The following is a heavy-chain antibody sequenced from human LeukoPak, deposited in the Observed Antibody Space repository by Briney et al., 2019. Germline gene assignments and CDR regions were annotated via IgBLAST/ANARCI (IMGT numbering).Heavy chain of an antibody. V-gene: IGHV4-39*01. J-gene: IGHJ4*02. CDR1: GDSISSRGYY. CDR2: IYYSGST. CDR3: AKSRWSWFGEVDY. D-gene: IGHD3-10*01. Sequence: SETLSLTCTVSGDSISSRGYYWGWIRQPPGKGLEWIGSIYYSGSTYYNPSLKSRVTISVDTSKNQFSLKLSSVTAADTAVYYCAKSRWSWFGEVDYWGQGTLVTVSS.